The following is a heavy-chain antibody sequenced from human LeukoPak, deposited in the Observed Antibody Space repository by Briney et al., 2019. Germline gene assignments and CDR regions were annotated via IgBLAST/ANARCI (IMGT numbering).Heavy chain of an antibody. CDR2: IWDDGGNK. CDR1: GFTFSSYG. D-gene: IGHD2-8*02. Sequence: GRPVRLSCAASGFTFSSYGMHWVRQAPGKGLEWVAVIWDDGGNKYYVDSVKGRFIISRDNSKNTLYLQMNSLRAEDTAVYYCAKVLNAFDIWGQGRMVTVSS. CDR3: AKVLNAFDI. V-gene: IGHV3-33*06. J-gene: IGHJ3*02.